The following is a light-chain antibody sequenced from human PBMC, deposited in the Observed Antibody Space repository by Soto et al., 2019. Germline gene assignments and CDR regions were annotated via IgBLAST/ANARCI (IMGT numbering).Light chain of an antibody. V-gene: IGLV2-8*01. CDR1: SSDVGGYNY. CDR3: SSYADSNSYV. CDR2: EVT. J-gene: IGLJ1*01. Sequence: QSVLAQPPSASGSPGQSVTISCTGTSSDVGGYNYVYWYQQHPGKAPKLMIYEVTKRPSGGPDRFSGSKSGNTASLTVSGLQAEDEADYYCSSYADSNSYVFGTGTKVTVL.